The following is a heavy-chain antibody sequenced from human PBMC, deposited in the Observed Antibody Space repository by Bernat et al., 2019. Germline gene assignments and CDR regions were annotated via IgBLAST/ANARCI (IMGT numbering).Heavy chain of an antibody. CDR3: ARDGDTSGHFSLFDH. Sequence: QVHLVESGGGVVQPGRSLRLSCAASGFTFNHYGMQWVRQAPGKGLEWVALLWHDESKKYYADSVKGRFTISRDNSKNTLYLEMNSLRAEDTALYYCARDGDTSGHFSLFDHWGQGTVVTVSS. D-gene: IGHD3-22*01. CDR1: GFTFNHYG. V-gene: IGHV3-33*01. CDR2: LWHDESKK. J-gene: IGHJ5*02.